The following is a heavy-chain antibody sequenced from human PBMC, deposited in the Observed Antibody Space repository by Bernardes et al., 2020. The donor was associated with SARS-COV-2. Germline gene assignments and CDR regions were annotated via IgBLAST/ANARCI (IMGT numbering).Heavy chain of an antibody. CDR2: IYPGYTDT. CDR1: DYTFTNYW. V-gene: IGHV5-51*01. D-gene: IGHD4-17*01. Sequence: GGSLKISCKGSDYTFTNYWIGWVRPMPGKGLEWMGIIYPGYTDTKYSPSLQGRVPISADKSVNTAYLQWSSLKASDTAIYYCARRRYGDFGVDVWGQGTTVTVSS. J-gene: IGHJ6*02. CDR3: ARRRYGDFGVDV.